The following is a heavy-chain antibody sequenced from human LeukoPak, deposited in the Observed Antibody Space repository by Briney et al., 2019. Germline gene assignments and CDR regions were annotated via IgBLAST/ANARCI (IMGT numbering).Heavy chain of an antibody. CDR3: AREERGIVGATMWAFDI. D-gene: IGHD1-26*01. CDR1: GGSISSYY. V-gene: IGHV4-59*01. J-gene: IGHJ3*02. CDR2: IYYSGST. Sequence: SETLSLTCTVSGGSISSYYWSWIRQPPGKGLEWIGYIYYSGSTNYNPSLKSRVTISVDTSKNQFSLKLSSVTAADTAVYYCAREERGIVGATMWAFDIWGQGTMVTVSS.